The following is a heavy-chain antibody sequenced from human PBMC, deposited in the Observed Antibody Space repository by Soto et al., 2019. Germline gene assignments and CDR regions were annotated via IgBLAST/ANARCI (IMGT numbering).Heavy chain of an antibody. V-gene: IGHV3-33*01. CDR1: GFTFSSSG. CDR3: ARGSGNYFYYMDV. Sequence: GGSLRLSCAAPGFTFSSSGMHWVRQAPGKGLEWVALIWYDGSNKYYADSVKGRFTIFRDNSKSTLYLEMNSLRAEDTAVDYCARGSGNYFYYMDVWGKGTTVTVSS. J-gene: IGHJ6*03. D-gene: IGHD6-25*01. CDR2: IWYDGSNK.